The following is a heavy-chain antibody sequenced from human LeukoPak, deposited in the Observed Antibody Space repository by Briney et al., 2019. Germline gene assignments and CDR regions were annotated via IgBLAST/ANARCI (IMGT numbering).Heavy chain of an antibody. Sequence: PGGSLTLSCAASGFTFSSYSMTWVRQAPGKGLEWVSTIIGSARSTFHAASVKGRFTISRDNSNNTVFLHMNSLRAEDTAVYFCAKHPGPYGANPFSSWGLGTLVTVSS. J-gene: IGHJ5*02. CDR3: AKHPGPYGANPFSS. CDR1: GFTFSSYS. D-gene: IGHD4-23*01. V-gene: IGHV3-23*01. CDR2: IIGSARST.